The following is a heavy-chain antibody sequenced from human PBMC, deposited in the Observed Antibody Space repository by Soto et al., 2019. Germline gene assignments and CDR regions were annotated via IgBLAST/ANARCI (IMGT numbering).Heavy chain of an antibody. CDR1: GYTFTSYG. Sequence: SVKVSCKASGYTFTSYGISWVRQAPGQGLEWMGWISAYNGNTNYAQKLQGRVTMTTDTSTSTAYMELRSLRSDDTAVYYCARDPFITMVRGVMDYYYGMDVWGQGTTVTVS. CDR3: ARDPFITMVRGVMDYYYGMDV. CDR2: ISAYNGNT. D-gene: IGHD3-10*01. V-gene: IGHV1-18*01. J-gene: IGHJ6*02.